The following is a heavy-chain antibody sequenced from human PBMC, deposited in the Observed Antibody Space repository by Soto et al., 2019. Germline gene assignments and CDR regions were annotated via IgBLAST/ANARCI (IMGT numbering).Heavy chain of an antibody. Sequence: ASVKVSCKASGYTFTSYYMHWVRQAPGQGLEWMGIINPSGGSTSYAQKFQGRVTMTRDTSTSTVYMELSSLRSEDTAVYYCARASYDFWSGSPSNWFDPWGQGTLVTVSS. J-gene: IGHJ5*02. CDR2: INPSGGST. CDR1: GYTFTSYY. D-gene: IGHD3-3*01. V-gene: IGHV1-46*03. CDR3: ARASYDFWSGSPSNWFDP.